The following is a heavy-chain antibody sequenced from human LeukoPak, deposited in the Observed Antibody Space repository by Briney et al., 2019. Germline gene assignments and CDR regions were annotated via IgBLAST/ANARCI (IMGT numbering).Heavy chain of an antibody. CDR2: IRYDGSNK. CDR1: GFTFSSYG. D-gene: IGHD3-22*01. Sequence: PGGSLRLSCAASGFTFSSYGMHWVRQAPGKGLEWVAFIRYDGSNKYYADSVKGRFTISRDNAKNSLYLQMNSLRAEDTAVYYCARVNGKDYYDSSFWFDPWGQGTLVTVSS. J-gene: IGHJ5*02. V-gene: IGHV3-30*02. CDR3: ARVNGKDYYDSSFWFDP.